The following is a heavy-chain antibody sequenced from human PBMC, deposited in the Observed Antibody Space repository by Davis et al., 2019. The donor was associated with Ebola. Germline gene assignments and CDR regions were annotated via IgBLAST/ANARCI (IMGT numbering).Heavy chain of an antibody. CDR1: GFTFSGSA. D-gene: IGHD5-12*01. Sequence: GESLKISCAASGFTFSGSAMHWVRQASGKGLEWVGRIRSKANSYATAYAASVKGRFTISRDDSKNTLYLQMNSLKTEDTAVYYCTTVGGYSGYGSMDVWGQGTTVTVSS. CDR2: IRSKANSYAT. J-gene: IGHJ6*02. V-gene: IGHV3-73*01. CDR3: TTVGGYSGYGSMDV.